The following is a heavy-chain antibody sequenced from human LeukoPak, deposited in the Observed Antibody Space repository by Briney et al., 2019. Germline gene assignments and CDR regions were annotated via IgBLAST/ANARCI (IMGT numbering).Heavy chain of an antibody. Sequence: PGRSLRLSCAASGFSINTYSINWVRQAPGKGLEWLSIIYGSVPGKYYADSVQGRFTISKDSLKNTVYLQMNSLRAGDTAIYYCAKDQVRDGLYDIDYWGPGTLVTVSS. CDR3: AKDQVRDGLYDIDY. CDR1: GFSINTYS. J-gene: IGHJ4*02. V-gene: IGHV3-23*01. D-gene: IGHD2-8*01. CDR2: IYGSVPGK.